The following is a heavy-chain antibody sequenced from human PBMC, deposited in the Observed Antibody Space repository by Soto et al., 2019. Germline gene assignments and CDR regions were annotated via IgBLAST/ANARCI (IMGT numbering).Heavy chain of an antibody. CDR2: IYYSGST. CDR1: GDSISSGGYY. V-gene: IGHV4-31*03. Sequence: TLTLTCTVSGDSISSGGYYWSWIRQHPGKGLEWIGYIYYSGSTYYNPSLKSRVTISVDTSKNQFSLKLSSVTAADTAVYYCARGNIATMDLNWFDPWGQGTLVTVSS. CDR3: ARGNIATMDLNWFDP. D-gene: IGHD5-12*01. J-gene: IGHJ5*02.